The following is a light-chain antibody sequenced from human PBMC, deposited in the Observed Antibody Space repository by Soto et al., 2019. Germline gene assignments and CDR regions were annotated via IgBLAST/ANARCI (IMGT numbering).Light chain of an antibody. V-gene: IGKV3-15*01. CDR2: GTS. CDR1: QSVSSSY. CDR3: HQYNFWPT. J-gene: IGKJ1*01. Sequence: EIVFTQSPGNLSLSPGERAKLSCRASQSVSSSYLAWYQQKPGQAPRLLIYGTSTRATGVPARFSGGGSGTEFTLTIKSLKSEDFAVYFCHQYNFWPTFSQGTKLDIK.